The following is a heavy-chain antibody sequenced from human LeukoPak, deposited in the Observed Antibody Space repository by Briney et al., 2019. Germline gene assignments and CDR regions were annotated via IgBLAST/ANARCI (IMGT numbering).Heavy chain of an antibody. D-gene: IGHD6-19*01. CDR2: IYYSGST. CDR1: GGSISSYY. V-gene: IGHV4-59*06. J-gene: IGHJ5*02. CDR3: ARTLNSSGWYVWFDP. Sequence: SETLSLTCTVSGGSISSYYWSWIRQHPGKGLEWIGYIYYSGSTYYNPSLKSRVTISVDTSKNQFSLKLSSVTAADTAVYYCARTLNSSGWYVWFDPWGQGTLVTVSS.